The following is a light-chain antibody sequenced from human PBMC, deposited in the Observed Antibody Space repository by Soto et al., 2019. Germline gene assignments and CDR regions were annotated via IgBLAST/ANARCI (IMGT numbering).Light chain of an antibody. CDR2: AAS. Sequence: EIVLTQSPATLSLSPGERATLSCRASQSVRNDLVWYHQKPGQAPRVLIYAASNRATGIPARLSGSGSGTAFTLTISSLEPEDFAVYYCQQRTHWPPPFGGGTKVEMK. J-gene: IGKJ4*01. CDR3: QQRTHWPPP. CDR1: QSVRND. V-gene: IGKV3-11*01.